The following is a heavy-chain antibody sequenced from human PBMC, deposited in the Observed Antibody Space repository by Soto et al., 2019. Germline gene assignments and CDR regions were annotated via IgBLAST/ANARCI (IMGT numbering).Heavy chain of an antibody. V-gene: IGHV1-69*06. CDR3: SRTKPTKYYDDRWGDYRRESMDV. CDR2: ILPLSGTS. J-gene: IGHJ6*02. D-gene: IGHD3-16*02. Sequence: SVKVSCKASGGTFSAYAISWVRQAPGQGLEWMGGILPLSGTSNYTQRFQGRVTITADKSTSTAYMELSSLRSDDTSVYFCSRTKPTKYYDDRWGDYRRESMDVWGQGTTVTAP. CDR1: GGTFSAYA.